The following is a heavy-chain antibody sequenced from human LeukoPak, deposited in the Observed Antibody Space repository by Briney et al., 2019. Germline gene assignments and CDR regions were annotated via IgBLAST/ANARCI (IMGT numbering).Heavy chain of an antibody. D-gene: IGHD3-10*01. J-gene: IGHJ6*01. Sequence: GGSLRLSCSASGFTFSTYSMNWVRQAPGKGLEWVSSISSSSSYIYYADSVKGRFTISRDNAKNSVYLQMNSLRAEDTAVYYCARDHDVFRFEEGEFYSYGMDVWGQGTTVTVSS. V-gene: IGHV3-21*01. CDR2: ISSSSSYI. CDR3: ARDHDVFRFEEGEFYSYGMDV. CDR1: GFTFSTYS.